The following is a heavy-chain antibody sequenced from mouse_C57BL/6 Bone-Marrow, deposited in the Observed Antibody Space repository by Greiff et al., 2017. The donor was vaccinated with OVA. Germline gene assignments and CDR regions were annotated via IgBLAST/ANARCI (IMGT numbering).Heavy chain of an antibody. J-gene: IGHJ1*03. CDR3: ASLTGYFDV. CDR2: ISSGGSYT. CDR1: GFTFSSYG. Sequence: EVQLVESGGDLVKPGGSLKLSCAASGFTFSSYGMSWVRQTPDKRLEWVATISSGGSYTYYPDSVKGRFTISRDNAKNTLYLQMSSLKSEDTAMYYCASLTGYFDVWGTGTTVTVSS. V-gene: IGHV5-6*01.